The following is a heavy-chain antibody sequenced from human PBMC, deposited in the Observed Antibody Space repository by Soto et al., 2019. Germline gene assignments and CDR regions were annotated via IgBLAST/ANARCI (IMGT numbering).Heavy chain of an antibody. D-gene: IGHD3-22*01. Sequence: ASVKVSCKTSGYTFTSYYMHWVRQAPGQGLEGMGIINPIGGSTSYAPRFQGRVTMTRDTATSTVYMELSSLTYEETAVHSCARAHLDGYSYDSSGYYSHDYCGQGPLVTVSS. J-gene: IGHJ4*02. CDR3: ARAHLDGYSYDSSGYYSHDY. CDR1: GYTFTSYY. V-gene: IGHV1-46*01. CDR2: INPIGGST.